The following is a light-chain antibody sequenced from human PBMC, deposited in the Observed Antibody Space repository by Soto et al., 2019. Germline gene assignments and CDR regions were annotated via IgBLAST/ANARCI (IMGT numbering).Light chain of an antibody. CDR1: GSNVGGYNY. Sequence: ALTQPASMSGSPGQSITISCTGTGSNVGGYNYVSWYQQHPGKAPKLMIYEVTNRPSGVSHRFSGSNSGNTASLTISGLQPEDESDYYCSSFTSSSTLPDVFGTGTKVTVL. V-gene: IGLV2-14*01. CDR2: EVT. CDR3: SSFTSSSTLPDV. J-gene: IGLJ1*01.